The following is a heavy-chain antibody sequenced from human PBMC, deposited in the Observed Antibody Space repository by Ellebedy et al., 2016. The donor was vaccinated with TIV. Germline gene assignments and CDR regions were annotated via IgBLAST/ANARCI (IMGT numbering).Heavy chain of an antibody. V-gene: IGHV1-2*02. J-gene: IGHJ4*02. CDR3: AREMGGGKGNSRINYLDY. Sequence: AASVKVSCKPSGYTFTGYYIHWVRQAPGQGLEWLGWINPNSGATNYAQRFQGSVSMTRDTSITTAFMELKRLGYDDTAVYYCAREMGGGKGNSRINYLDYWGQGTLVTVSS. CDR2: INPNSGAT. D-gene: IGHD3-16*01. CDR1: GYTFTGYY.